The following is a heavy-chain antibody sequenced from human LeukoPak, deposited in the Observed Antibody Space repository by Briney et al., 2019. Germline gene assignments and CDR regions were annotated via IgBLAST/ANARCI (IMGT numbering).Heavy chain of an antibody. Sequence: SETLSLTCTVSGGSISSYYWSWIRQPAGKGLEWIGRIYTSGSTNYNPSLKSRVTMSVDTSKNQFSLMLSSVTAADTAVYYCARVATGGYYYDSSGYYSPSDAFDIWGQGTMVTVSS. CDR2: IYTSGST. CDR1: GGSISSYY. CDR3: ARVATGGYYYDSSGYYSPSDAFDI. J-gene: IGHJ3*02. D-gene: IGHD3-22*01. V-gene: IGHV4-4*07.